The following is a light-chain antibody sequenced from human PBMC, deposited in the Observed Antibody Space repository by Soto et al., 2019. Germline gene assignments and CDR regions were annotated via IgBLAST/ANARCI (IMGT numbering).Light chain of an antibody. CDR1: QSISSY. J-gene: IGKJ1*01. V-gene: IGKV3-11*01. CDR2: DGS. Sequence: EIVLTQSPATLSLSPGERATLSCRGSQSISSYLAWYQQKPGQAPRLLIYDGSNRATGISARFSGSGYGTDFSLTLSSLEPEDFAVYYCQQRTDWLWTFGQGTKVQMK. CDR3: QQRTDWLWT.